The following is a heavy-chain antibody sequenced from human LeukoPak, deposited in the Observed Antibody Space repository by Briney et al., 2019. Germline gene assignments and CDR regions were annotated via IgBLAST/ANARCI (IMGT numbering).Heavy chain of an antibody. Sequence: GGSLRLSCAASGFTFSSYAMSWVRQAPGKGLEWVSTISANGGRTHYADSVKGRFTTSRDNSKNTLFLQMNSLRAEDTAVYYCAKGLTQYSSSPIDYWGQGTLVTVSS. D-gene: IGHD6-13*01. CDR3: AKGLTQYSSSPIDY. V-gene: IGHV3-23*01. CDR1: GFTFSSYA. J-gene: IGHJ4*02. CDR2: ISANGGRT.